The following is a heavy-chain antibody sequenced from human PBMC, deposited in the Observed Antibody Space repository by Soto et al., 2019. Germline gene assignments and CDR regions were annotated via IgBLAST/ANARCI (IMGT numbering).Heavy chain of an antibody. V-gene: IGHV3-7*03. CDR3: AVYGYGVSAAAY. Sequence: LRLSCADSGLTFRNDWLSWVRQAPGQGLEWVANINQDGSERYYVDSVRCRFTISRDNVENSLYLQLNSLRPEDTAVYYCAVYGYGVSAAAYWGQGTLVTVSS. J-gene: IGHJ4*02. D-gene: IGHD4-17*01. CDR2: INQDGSER. CDR1: GLTFRNDW.